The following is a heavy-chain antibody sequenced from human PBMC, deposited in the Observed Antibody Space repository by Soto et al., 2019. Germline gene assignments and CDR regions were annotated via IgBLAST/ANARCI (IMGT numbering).Heavy chain of an antibody. J-gene: IGHJ4*02. Sequence: ASVKVSCKASGYTFTNYGITWVRQAPGQGLEWMGRISPYSGSTSYTQKFQGRVTMTRDTSTSTVHMELSSLRSEDTAVYYCARWGIQISTFDYRGQGTLVTVSS. CDR1: GYTFTNYG. V-gene: IGHV1-18*01. CDR2: ISPYSGST. D-gene: IGHD6-13*01. CDR3: ARWGIQISTFDY.